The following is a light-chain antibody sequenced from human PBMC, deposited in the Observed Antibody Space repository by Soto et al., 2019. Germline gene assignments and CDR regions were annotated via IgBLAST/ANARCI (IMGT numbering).Light chain of an antibody. CDR1: QRVSSNY. CDR3: QQYGNSPRYS. V-gene: IGKV3-20*01. Sequence: EIVLTQSPGTLSLSLGERATLSCRASQRVSSNYLAWYQQKPGQAPRLLIYGTSSRATGIPDRFSGSGSGTDFTLSISRLEPEDCAVYYCQQYGNSPRYSFGQGTRLEIK. CDR2: GTS. J-gene: IGKJ2*03.